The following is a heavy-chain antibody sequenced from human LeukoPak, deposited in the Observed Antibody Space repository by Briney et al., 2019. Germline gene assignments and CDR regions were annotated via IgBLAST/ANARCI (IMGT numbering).Heavy chain of an antibody. V-gene: IGHV3-48*04. D-gene: IGHD2-2*01. Sequence: PGGSLRLSCAASGFTFSSYSMNWVRQAPGKGLEWVSYISSSSSTIYYADSVKGRFTISRDNAKNSLYLQMNSLRAEDTAVYYCARDTGIVVVPADYYYYYMDVWGKGTTVTVSS. CDR2: ISSSSSTI. CDR3: ARDTGIVVVPADYYYYYMDV. CDR1: GFTFSSYS. J-gene: IGHJ6*03.